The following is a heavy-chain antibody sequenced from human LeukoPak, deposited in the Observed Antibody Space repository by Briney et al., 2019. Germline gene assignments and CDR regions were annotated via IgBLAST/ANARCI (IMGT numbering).Heavy chain of an antibody. CDR1: GYTFTSYG. CDR3: ARDRGDYYDSSGYKYFQH. J-gene: IGHJ1*01. V-gene: IGHV1-69*06. D-gene: IGHD3-22*01. Sequence: GASVKVSCKASGYTFTSYGISWVRQAPGQGLEWMGGIIPIFGTANYAQKFQGRVTITADKSTSTAYMELSSLRSEDTAVYYCARDRGDYYDSSGYKYFQHWGQGTLVTVSS. CDR2: IIPIFGTA.